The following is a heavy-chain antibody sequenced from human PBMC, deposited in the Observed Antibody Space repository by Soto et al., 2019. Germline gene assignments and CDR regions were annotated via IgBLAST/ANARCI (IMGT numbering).Heavy chain of an antibody. CDR3: ATRPLLRGAP. D-gene: IGHD3-16*01. Sequence: VQLVESGGGLIQPGGSLRLSCEASGFTFSSNDMNWVRQAPGKGLELVSLIWTSGSTAYADSVKGRFTISRDNSKSACDLHMSSLRAEDTAVYYCATRPLLRGAPWGQGTMVTVSS. CDR1: GFTFSSND. V-gene: IGHV3-53*01. CDR2: IWTSGST. J-gene: IGHJ3*01.